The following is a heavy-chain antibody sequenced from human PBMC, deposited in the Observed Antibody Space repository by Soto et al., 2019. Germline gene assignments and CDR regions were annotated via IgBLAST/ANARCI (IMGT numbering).Heavy chain of an antibody. V-gene: IGHV3-23*01. CDR1: GFTFSNYA. D-gene: IGHD1-26*01. Sequence: PGGSLRLSCEASGFTFSNYAMAWVRQAPGEGPEWVSTLGGGDDIFYADSVKGRFTISRDDSRNTLYLQMDNLRVEDTAIYFCAKYSVSYNGIYDVVDVWGQGTVVTVSS. J-gene: IGHJ3*01. CDR2: LGGGDDI. CDR3: AKYSVSYNGIYDVVDV.